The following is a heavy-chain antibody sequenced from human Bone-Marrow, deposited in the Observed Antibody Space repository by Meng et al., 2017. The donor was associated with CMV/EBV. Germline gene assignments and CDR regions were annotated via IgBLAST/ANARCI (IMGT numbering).Heavy chain of an antibody. CDR3: ATGDLVVMIAIPLDY. V-gene: IGHV3-74*01. J-gene: IGHJ4*02. Sequence: GESLKISCAASGFTFSSYWMHWVRQAPGKGLVWVSRINSDGSSTSYVDSVKGRFTNSRDNSKNSLYLQMNRLKTEDTAGYYCATGDLVVMIAIPLDYWGQATLITVSS. CDR2: INSDGSST. CDR1: GFTFSSYW. D-gene: IGHD2-21*01.